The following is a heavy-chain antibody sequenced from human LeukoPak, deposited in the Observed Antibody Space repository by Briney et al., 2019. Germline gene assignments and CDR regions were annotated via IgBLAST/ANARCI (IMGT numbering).Heavy chain of an antibody. CDR2: MNPNSGNT. V-gene: IGHV1-8*01. CDR1: GYTFTSYD. D-gene: IGHD3-3*01. J-gene: IGHJ6*02. Sequence: GASVKVSCKASGYTFTSYDINWVRQATGQGLEWMGWMNPNSGNTGYAQKFQGRVTMTRNTSISTAYMELSSLRSEDTAVYYCARGLLYYDFWSGSSPYGMDVWGQGTTVTVSS. CDR3: ARGLLYYDFWSGSSPYGMDV.